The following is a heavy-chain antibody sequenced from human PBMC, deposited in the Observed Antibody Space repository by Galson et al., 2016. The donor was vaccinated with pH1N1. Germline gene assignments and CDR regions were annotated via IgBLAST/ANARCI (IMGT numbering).Heavy chain of an antibody. CDR2: KKQDGSEK. J-gene: IGHJ6*02. V-gene: IGHV3-7*01. D-gene: IGHD3-10*01. CDR3: TRDLGGEDYYNGMDV. CDR1: GFTFSSYW. Sequence: SLRLSCAASGFTFSSYWMSWVRQAPGKGLEWVANKKQDGSEKYYVDSVKGRFTISRDNAKNSLYLQVNSLRAEDTAVYYCTRDLGGEDYYNGMDVWGQGTTVTVSS.